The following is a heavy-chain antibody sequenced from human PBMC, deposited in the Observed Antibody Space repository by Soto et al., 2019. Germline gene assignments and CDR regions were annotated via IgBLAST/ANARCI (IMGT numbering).Heavy chain of an antibody. CDR3: AKDHDYGGLGPFDY. D-gene: IGHD4-17*01. Sequence: GGSLRLSCAASGFTFSSYAMSWVRQAPGKGLEWVSAISGSGGSTYYADSVKGRFTISRDNSKNTLYLQMNSLRAEDTALYYCAKDHDYGGLGPFDYWGQGTLVTVSS. CDR1: GFTFSSYA. CDR2: ISGSGGST. J-gene: IGHJ4*02. V-gene: IGHV3-23*01.